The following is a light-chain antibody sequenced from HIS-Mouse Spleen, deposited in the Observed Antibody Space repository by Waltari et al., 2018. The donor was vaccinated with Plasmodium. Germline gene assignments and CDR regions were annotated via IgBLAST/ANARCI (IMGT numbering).Light chain of an antibody. CDR3: QQYNNWSFT. CDR1: QRVSSN. V-gene: IGKV3-15*01. CDR2: GAS. Sequence: IVMTQSPATLSPSPGDRATLSCRASQRVSSNLAWYQQKPGQAPRLLLYGASTRATGIPARFSGSGSGTEFTLTISSLQSEDFAVYYCQQYNNWSFTFGPETKVDIK. J-gene: IGKJ3*01.